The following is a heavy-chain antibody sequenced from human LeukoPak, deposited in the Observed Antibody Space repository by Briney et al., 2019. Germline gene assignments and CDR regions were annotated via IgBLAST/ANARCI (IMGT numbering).Heavy chain of an antibody. Sequence: PSETLSLTCTVSGYSISSGYYWGWIRQSPGKGLEWIGSIYNSGSTYYNPSLKSRITISVDTSKNQFSLKLSSVTAADTAVYYCARDIVVVVAATGYNWFDPWGQGTLVTVSS. V-gene: IGHV4-38-2*02. CDR2: IYNSGST. D-gene: IGHD2-15*01. CDR1: GYSISSGYY. CDR3: ARDIVVVVAATGYNWFDP. J-gene: IGHJ5*02.